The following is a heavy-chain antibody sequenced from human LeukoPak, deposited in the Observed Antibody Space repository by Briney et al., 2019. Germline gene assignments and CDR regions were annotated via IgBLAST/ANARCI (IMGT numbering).Heavy chain of an antibody. CDR3: AREEYSSDWYGHDS. CDR2: IYYTGTT. V-gene: IGHV4-4*02. D-gene: IGHD6-13*01. J-gene: IGHJ4*02. CDR1: GGSISSNNW. Sequence: SETLSLTCAVSGGSISSNNWWIWVRQPPGRGLEWIGSIYYTGTTFDNPSLKSRVTLSVDTSKNQFSLRLTSVTAADTAFYYCAREEYSSDWYGHDSWGQGTLVTVSS.